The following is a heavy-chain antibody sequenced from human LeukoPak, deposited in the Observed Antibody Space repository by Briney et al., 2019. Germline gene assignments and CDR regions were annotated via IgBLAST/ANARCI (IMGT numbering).Heavy chain of an antibody. J-gene: IGHJ4*02. V-gene: IGHV4-34*01. CDR1: GGSFSGYY. CDR3: ARVFCSGGSCWQY. Sequence: PSETLSLTCAVYGGSFSGYYWSWIRQPPGKGLEWIGEINHSGSTNYNPSLKSRVTISVDTSKNQFSLKLSSVTAADTAVYYCARVFCSGGSCWQYWGQGTLATVSS. CDR2: INHSGST. D-gene: IGHD2-15*01.